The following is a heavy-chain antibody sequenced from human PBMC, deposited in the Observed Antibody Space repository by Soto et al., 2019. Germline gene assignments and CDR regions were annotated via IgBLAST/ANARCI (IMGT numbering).Heavy chain of an antibody. D-gene: IGHD1-1*01. J-gene: IGHJ4*02. Sequence: GGSLRLSCAASGFTFSNYAMHWVRQSPGKGLEWVALTSYDGNNEYYTDSVKGRFTISRDNSKNALFLQMNSPRPEDTAVYYCAKDKGVFNWATSYFDYWGQGALVTVSS. CDR2: TSYDGNNE. CDR1: GFTFSNYA. V-gene: IGHV3-30*18. CDR3: AKDKGVFNWATSYFDY.